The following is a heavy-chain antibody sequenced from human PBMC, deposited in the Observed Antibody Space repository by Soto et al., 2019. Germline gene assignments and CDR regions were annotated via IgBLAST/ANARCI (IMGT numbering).Heavy chain of an antibody. CDR2: IIPIFGTA. V-gene: IGHV1-69*01. CDR3: ARRIAARPGVFYYYYGMDV. D-gene: IGHD6-6*01. CDR1: GGTFSSYA. Sequence: QVQLVQSGAEVKKPGSSVKVSCKASGGTFSSYAISWVRQAPGQGLEWMGGIIPIFGTANYAQKFQGRVTITADESTSTAYMELSSLRSEDTAVYYCARRIAARPGVFYYYYGMDVWGQGTTVTVSS. J-gene: IGHJ6*02.